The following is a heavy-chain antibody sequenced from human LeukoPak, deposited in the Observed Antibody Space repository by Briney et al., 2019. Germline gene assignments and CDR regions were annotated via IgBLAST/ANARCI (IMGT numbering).Heavy chain of an antibody. Sequence: SQTLSLTCAISGLSVSSINGAWNWIRQSPLRGLEWAGRTYYRSKRYNDYAVSMKGRITINPDTSKNQFSLQVNSVTPEDTAVYYCARDVGNSGWYTFDYWGQGTLVTVSS. D-gene: IGHD6-19*01. CDR1: GLSVSSINGA. CDR2: TYYRSKRYN. V-gene: IGHV6-1*01. J-gene: IGHJ4*02. CDR3: ARDVGNSGWYTFDY.